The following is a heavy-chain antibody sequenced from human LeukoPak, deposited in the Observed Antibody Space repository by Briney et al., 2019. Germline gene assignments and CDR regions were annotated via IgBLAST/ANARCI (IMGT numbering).Heavy chain of an antibody. CDR2: ISGSGGST. V-gene: IGHV3-23*01. D-gene: IGHD3-9*01. CDR1: GFAFSSYA. CDR3: AKDRTLRYFDWLLSPVDY. Sequence: GGSLRLSCAASGFAFSSYAMSWVRQAPGKGLEWVSAISGSGGSTYYADSVKGRFTISRDNSKNTLYLQMNSLRAEDTAVYYCAKDRTLRYFDWLLSPVDYWGQGTLVTVSS. J-gene: IGHJ4*02.